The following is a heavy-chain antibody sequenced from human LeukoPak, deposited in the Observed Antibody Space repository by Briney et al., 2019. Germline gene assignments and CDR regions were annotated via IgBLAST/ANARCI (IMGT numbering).Heavy chain of an antibody. V-gene: IGHV3-23*01. D-gene: IGHD4-11*01. J-gene: IGHJ4*02. CDR3: ARSVPDYTRFDY. Sequence: GGSLRLSCAASEFTFSSCAMSWVRQAPGKGLEWVSTISGSGGTTYYADSVRGRFTISTDNSRNTVFLQMNSLRADDTALYYCARSVPDYTRFDYWGQGALVTVSS. CDR1: EFTFSSCA. CDR2: ISGSGGTT.